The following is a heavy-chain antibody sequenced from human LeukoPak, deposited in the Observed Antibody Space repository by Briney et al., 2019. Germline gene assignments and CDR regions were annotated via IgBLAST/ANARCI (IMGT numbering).Heavy chain of an antibody. J-gene: IGHJ3*02. CDR3: AKGGHDAFDI. CDR1: GFTFDDYA. CDR2: ISWNSGSI. V-gene: IGHV3-9*01. Sequence: GGSLRLSCAASGFTFDDYAMHWVRQAPGKGLEWVSGISWNSGSIGYADSVEGRFTISRDNAKNSLYLQMNSLRAEDTALYYCAKGGHDAFDIWGQGTMVTVSS. D-gene: IGHD5-12*01.